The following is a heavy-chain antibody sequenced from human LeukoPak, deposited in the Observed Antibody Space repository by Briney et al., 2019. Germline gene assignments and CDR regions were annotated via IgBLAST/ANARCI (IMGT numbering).Heavy chain of an antibody. J-gene: IGHJ4*02. CDR1: GFTFSDYY. CDR2: ISSSSSYT. CDR3: ARALYYDSSGPGY. V-gene: IGHV3-11*05. D-gene: IGHD3-22*01. Sequence: PGGSLRLSCVASGFTFSDYYMSWIRQAPGKGLEWVSYISSSSSYTNYADSVKGRFTISRDNAKNSLYLQMNSLRAEDTAVYYCARALYYDSSGPGYWGQGTLVTVSS.